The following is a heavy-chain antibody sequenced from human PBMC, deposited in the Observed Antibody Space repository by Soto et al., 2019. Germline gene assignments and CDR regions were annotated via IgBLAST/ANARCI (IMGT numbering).Heavy chain of an antibody. Sequence: PGESLKISCKGSGYSFTSYWISWVRQMPGKGLEWMGRIDPSDSYTNCSPSFQGHVTMTRDTSISTAYMELSRLRSDDTAVYYCARVRKGGHYYYYGMDVWGQGTTVTVSS. J-gene: IGHJ6*02. CDR2: IDPSDSYT. D-gene: IGHD1-26*01. CDR3: ARVRKGGHYYYYGMDV. V-gene: IGHV5-10-1*01. CDR1: GYSFTSYW.